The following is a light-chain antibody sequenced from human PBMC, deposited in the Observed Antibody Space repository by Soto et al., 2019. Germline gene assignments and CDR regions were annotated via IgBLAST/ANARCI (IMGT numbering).Light chain of an antibody. CDR2: KAS. V-gene: IGKV1-5*03. CDR1: QSISSW. CDR3: QQYNSFPLT. Sequence: DIPMTQSPSTLSASVGDIVTITCRATQSISSWLAWYQQKPGKAPNLLIYKASSLESGVPSRFSGSGSGTVFTLTISSLQPDDFATYYCQQYNSFPLTFGGGTKVEIK. J-gene: IGKJ4*01.